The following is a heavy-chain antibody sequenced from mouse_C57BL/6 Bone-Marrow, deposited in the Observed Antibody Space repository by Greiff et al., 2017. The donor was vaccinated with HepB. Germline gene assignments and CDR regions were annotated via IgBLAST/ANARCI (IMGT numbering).Heavy chain of an antibody. CDR3: AGRWRRSWFAY. CDR2: IYPRSGNT. Sequence: QVQLQQSGAELVRPGASVKLSCKASGYTFTSYGISWVKQRTGKGLEWIGEIYPRSGNTYYNEKFKGKATQTADKSSSTAYMELRSLTSEDSAVYVCAGRWRRSWFAYWGQGTLVTVSA. D-gene: IGHD1-1*01. J-gene: IGHJ3*01. CDR1: GYTFTSYG. V-gene: IGHV1-81*01.